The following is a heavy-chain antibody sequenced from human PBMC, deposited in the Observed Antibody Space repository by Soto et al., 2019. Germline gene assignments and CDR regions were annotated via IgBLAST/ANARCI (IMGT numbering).Heavy chain of an antibody. CDR1: GYTFTTYG. Sequence: QVQLLQSGAEEKRPGASVKIACKATGYTFTTYGIHWVRQAPGQSPEWMGWINAGDGSTNYSQTFQGRTPFARDPAEKTVYMDLSSLRSEDAAVYFCARTGKSASYDYWGQGTLVMVSS. J-gene: IGHJ4*02. CDR3: ARTGKSASYDY. V-gene: IGHV1-3*05. CDR2: INAGDGST. D-gene: IGHD3-3*01.